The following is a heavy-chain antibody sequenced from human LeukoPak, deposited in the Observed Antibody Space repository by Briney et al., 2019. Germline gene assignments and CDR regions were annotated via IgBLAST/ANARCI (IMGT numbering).Heavy chain of an antibody. CDR3: VKGRISEDGLDF. D-gene: IGHD6-13*01. J-gene: IGHJ4*02. V-gene: IGHV3-23*01. CDR2: ISSSGNT. Sequence: GGSLRLSGAASGLTFSRSAKTWVRQTPGKGLDWVSSISSSGNTYYADSVKGRFTISRDNSKNMLYLQMNSLRAEDTAVYYCVKGRISEDGLDFWGQGTLVTVSS. CDR1: GLTFSRSA.